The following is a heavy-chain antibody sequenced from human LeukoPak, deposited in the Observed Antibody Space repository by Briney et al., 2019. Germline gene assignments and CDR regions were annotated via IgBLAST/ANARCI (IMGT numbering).Heavy chain of an antibody. CDR1: IDSLSSYY. V-gene: IGHV4-4*07. CDR2: IYVNGFT. J-gene: IGHJ4*02. Sequence: SETLSLTCSVSIDSLSSYYWSWIRQSAGKGLEWIGRIYVNGFTDYNPSLRGRVTMSIDTSNKRFSMKLSSVTAADTAVYFCAGGGTQSLVVFDYWGQGNRVSVSS. D-gene: IGHD1-26*01. CDR3: AGGGTQSLVVFDY.